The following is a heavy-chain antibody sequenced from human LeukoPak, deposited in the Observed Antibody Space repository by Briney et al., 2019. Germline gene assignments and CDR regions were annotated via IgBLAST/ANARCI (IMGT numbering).Heavy chain of an antibody. CDR3: ARKGHQDFDY. V-gene: IGHV4-59*01. J-gene: IGHJ4*02. Sequence: SETLSLTCTVSGGSISSYYWSWIRQPPGKGLEWIGYIYYSGSTNYNPSLKSRVTISVDTSKNQFSLKLSSVTAADTAVYYCARKGHQDFDYWGQGTLVTVSS. CDR1: GGSISSYY. CDR2: IYYSGST.